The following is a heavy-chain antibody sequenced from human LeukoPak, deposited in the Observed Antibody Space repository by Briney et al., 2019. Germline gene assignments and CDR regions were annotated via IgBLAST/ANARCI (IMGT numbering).Heavy chain of an antibody. CDR3: AKELGYSYGYGIGY. V-gene: IGHV3-33*06. Sequence: GGSLRLSCAASGFTFSSYGMHWVRQAPDKGLEWVAVIWYDGSNKYYADSVKGRFTISRDNSKNTLYLQMNSLRAEDTAVYYCAKELGYSYGYGIGYWGQGTLVTVSS. CDR2: IWYDGSNK. D-gene: IGHD5-18*01. J-gene: IGHJ4*02. CDR1: GFTFSSYG.